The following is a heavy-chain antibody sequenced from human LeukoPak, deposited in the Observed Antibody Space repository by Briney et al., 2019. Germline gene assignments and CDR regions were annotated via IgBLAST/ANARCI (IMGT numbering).Heavy chain of an antibody. Sequence: SETLSLTCTVSGGSIRSGDYYWSWIRQHPGKGLEWIGYIYYSGSTYYNPSLKSRVIISVDTSKNQLSLKLSSVTAADTAVYYCARVDTALVTGGYWFDPWGQGTLVTVSS. D-gene: IGHD5-18*01. V-gene: IGHV4-31*03. J-gene: IGHJ5*02. CDR3: ARVDTALVTGGYWFDP. CDR1: GGSIRSGDYY. CDR2: IYYSGST.